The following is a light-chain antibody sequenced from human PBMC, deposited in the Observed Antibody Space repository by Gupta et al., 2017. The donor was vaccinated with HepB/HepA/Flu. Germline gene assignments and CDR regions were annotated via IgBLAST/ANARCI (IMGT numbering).Light chain of an antibody. Sequence: SYELTQPPSVSVSPGQTASITCSGDKLGDKYACWYQQKPGQSPVLVIYQDSKRPSGIPERFSGSNSGNTATLTISGTQAMDEADDYCQAWDSSTLRMVFGGGTKLTVL. CDR3: QAWDSSTLRMV. V-gene: IGLV3-1*01. CDR1: KLGDKY. CDR2: QDS. J-gene: IGLJ2*01.